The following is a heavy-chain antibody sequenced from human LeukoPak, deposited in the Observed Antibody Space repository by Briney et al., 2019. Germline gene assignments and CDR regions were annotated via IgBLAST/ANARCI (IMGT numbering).Heavy chain of an antibody. J-gene: IGHJ6*02. D-gene: IGHD2-2*01. V-gene: IGHV3-11*01. CDR3: ARDRIVVVPAGRGYYYGMDV. Sequence: PGGSLRLSCAASGFAFSDYYMSWIRQAPGKGLEWVSYISSSGTTIYYADSVRGRSTISRDNAKNSVYLQMNSLRAEDTAVYYCARDRIVVVPAGRGYYYGMDVWGQGTTVTVSS. CDR1: GFAFSDYY. CDR2: ISSSGTTI.